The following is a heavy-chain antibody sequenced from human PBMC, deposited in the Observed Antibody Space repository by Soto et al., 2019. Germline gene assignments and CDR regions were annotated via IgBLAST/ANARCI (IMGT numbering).Heavy chain of an antibody. Sequence: PGGSLRLSCAASGFTFSSYSMNWVRQAPGKGLEWVSYISSSSSTIYYADSVKGRFTISRDNAKNSLYLQMNSLRAEDTAVYYCARADVLRYFDWSPMDVWGKGTTVTVSS. D-gene: IGHD3-9*01. V-gene: IGHV3-48*01. CDR2: ISSSSSTI. CDR3: ARADVLRYFDWSPMDV. J-gene: IGHJ6*03. CDR1: GFTFSSYS.